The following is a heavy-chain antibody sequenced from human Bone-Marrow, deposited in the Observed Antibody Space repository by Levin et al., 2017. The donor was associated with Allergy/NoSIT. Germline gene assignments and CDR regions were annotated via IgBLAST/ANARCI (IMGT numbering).Heavy chain of an antibody. CDR3: ARNMNEVGGTLAWGPVTRVSYYMDV. Sequence: ASVKVSCKASGYSFTNYVIHWVRQAPGQSLEWMGRINAGNGDRRYSQNFQGRLSITSDTSASTTYMELSSLRSGDTAVYYCARNMNEVGGTLAWGPVTRVSYYMDVWGQGTTVTVSS. J-gene: IGHJ6*02. CDR1: GYSFTNYV. CDR2: INAGNGDR. D-gene: IGHD3-16*01. V-gene: IGHV1-3*01.